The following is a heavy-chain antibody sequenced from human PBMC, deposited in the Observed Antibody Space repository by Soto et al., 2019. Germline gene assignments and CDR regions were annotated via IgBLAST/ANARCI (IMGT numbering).Heavy chain of an antibody. CDR2: ISGSGGST. CDR1: GFTFSSYA. J-gene: IGHJ4*02. V-gene: IGHV3-23*01. D-gene: IGHD6-13*01. CDR3: AKGGDSSSWDTTFFDY. Sequence: GGSLRLSCAASGFTFSSYAMSWVRQAPGKGLEWVSAISGSGGSTYYADSVKGRFTISRDNSKNTLYLQMNSLRAEDTAVYYCAKGGDSSSWDTTFFDYWGQGTLVTVSS.